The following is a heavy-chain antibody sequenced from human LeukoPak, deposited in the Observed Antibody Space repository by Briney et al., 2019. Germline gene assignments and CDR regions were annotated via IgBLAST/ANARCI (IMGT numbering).Heavy chain of an antibody. CDR3: ARVYSYGWIFDY. CDR2: ISAYNGNT. V-gene: IGHV1-18*01. Sequence: ASVKVSCKASGYTFTSYAMNWVRQAPGQGLEWMGWISAYNGNTNYAQKLQGRVTMTTDTSTSTAYMELRSLRSDDTAVYYCARVYSYGWIFDYWGQGTLVTVSS. D-gene: IGHD5-18*01. CDR1: GYTFTSYA. J-gene: IGHJ4*02.